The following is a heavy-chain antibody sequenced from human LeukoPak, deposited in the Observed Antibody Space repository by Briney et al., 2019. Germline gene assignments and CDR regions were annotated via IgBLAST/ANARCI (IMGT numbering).Heavy chain of an antibody. V-gene: IGHV1-69*01. CDR2: IIPIFGTA. D-gene: IGHD1-1*01. J-gene: IGHJ5*02. Sequence: SVKVSCKASGGTFSSYASSWVRQVPGQGLEWMGGIIPIFGTANYAQKFQGRVTITADESTSTAYMELSSLRSEDTAVYYCARSPLERRFAWFDPWGQGTLVTVSS. CDR3: ARSPLERRFAWFDP. CDR1: GGTFSSYA.